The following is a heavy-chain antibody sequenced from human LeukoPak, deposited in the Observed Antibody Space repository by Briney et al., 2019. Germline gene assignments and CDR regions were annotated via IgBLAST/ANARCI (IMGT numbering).Heavy chain of an antibody. V-gene: IGHV4-39*01. CDR3: ARHRSSWYYFDY. CDR2: IYYSGST. D-gene: IGHD6-13*01. CDR1: GGSISSSSYS. Sequence: PSETLSLTCTVSGGSISSSSYSWGWIRQPPGKGLEWIGSIYYSGSTYYNPSLKSRVTISVDTSKNQFSLKLSSVTAADTAVYYCARHRSSWYYFDYWGQGTLVTVSS. J-gene: IGHJ4*02.